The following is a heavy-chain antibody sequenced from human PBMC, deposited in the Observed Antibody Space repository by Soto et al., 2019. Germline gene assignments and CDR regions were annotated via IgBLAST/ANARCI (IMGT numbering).Heavy chain of an antibody. CDR2: IWYDGSNK. Sequence: QVQLVESGGGVVQPGRSLRLSCAASGFTFSSYGMHWVRQAPGKGLEWVAVIWYDGSNKYYADSVKGRFTISRDNSKNTLYLQMNSLRAEDTAVYYCARGPDPFNYDFWSGYYPGGFDYWGQGTLVTVSS. J-gene: IGHJ4*02. CDR1: GFTFSSYG. D-gene: IGHD3-3*01. V-gene: IGHV3-33*01. CDR3: ARGPDPFNYDFWSGYYPGGFDY.